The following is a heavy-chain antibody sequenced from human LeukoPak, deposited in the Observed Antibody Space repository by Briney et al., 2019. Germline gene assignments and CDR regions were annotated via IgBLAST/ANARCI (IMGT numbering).Heavy chain of an antibody. J-gene: IGHJ4*02. D-gene: IGHD6-19*01. CDR3: ARGGSIAVVPDY. Sequence: SETLSLTCIVSGGSISDYYWSWIRQPAGKRLEWIGRIYPSGSTNYNPSLKSRVTMSVDPSKNQFSLKLSSVTATDTAVYYCARGGSIAVVPDYWGQGILVTVS. V-gene: IGHV4-4*07. CDR2: IYPSGST. CDR1: GGSISDYY.